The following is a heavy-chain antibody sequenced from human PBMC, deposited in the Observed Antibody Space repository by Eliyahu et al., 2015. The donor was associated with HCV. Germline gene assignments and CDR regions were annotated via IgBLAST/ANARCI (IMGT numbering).Heavy chain of an antibody. Sequence: QVQLVQSGAEVKKPGSSVKVSXKASAGTFRSXAIPWVRQAPGQGLEWXGGIIPIXGTANYAQEFQGRVTITADESTSTAYMELGSLRSEDTAVYYCARAVYGSGTYRNYYSYAMDVWGQGTTVTVSS. CDR2: IIPIXGTA. CDR1: AGTFRSXA. D-gene: IGHD3-10*01. CDR3: ARAVYGSGTYRNYYSYAMDV. J-gene: IGHJ6*02. V-gene: IGHV1-69*01.